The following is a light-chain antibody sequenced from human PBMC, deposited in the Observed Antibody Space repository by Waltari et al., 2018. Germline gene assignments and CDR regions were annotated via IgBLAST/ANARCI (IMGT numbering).Light chain of an antibody. CDR1: VMAVGASDS. V-gene: IGLV2-14*03. J-gene: IGLJ2*01. CDR3: SSQTLDGLVL. CDR2: DVT. Sequence: QSALTQPTSVSGSPGQSITISCSGVVMAVGASDSVSWHQHHPGKAPQVIIYDVTNRPSGVSDRFSASKSANTASLTISRLQPEDEADYYCSSQTLDGLVLFGGGTRLTVL.